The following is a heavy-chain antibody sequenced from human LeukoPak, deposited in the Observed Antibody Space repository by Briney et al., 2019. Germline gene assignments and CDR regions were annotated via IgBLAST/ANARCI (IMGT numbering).Heavy chain of an antibody. J-gene: IGHJ4*02. V-gene: IGHV4-34*01. Sequence: SETLSLTCAVYGGSFSGYYWSWIRQPPGKGLEWIGEINHSGSTNYNPSLKSRVTISVDTSKNQFSLKLSSVTAADTAVYYCAREVAYGYGYYFDYWGQGTLVTVSS. CDR2: INHSGST. D-gene: IGHD5-18*01. CDR3: AREVAYGYGYYFDY. CDR1: GGSFSGYY.